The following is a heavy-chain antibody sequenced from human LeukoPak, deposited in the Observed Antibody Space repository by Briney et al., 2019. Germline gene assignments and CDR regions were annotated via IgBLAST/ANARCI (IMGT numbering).Heavy chain of an antibody. J-gene: IGHJ4*02. Sequence: PSETLSLTCTVSGGSISNYYWSWIRQSAGKGLEWIGRIYTSGTTHYNPSLKSRVTMSVDTSKNQFSLNLSSVTAADTAVYYRARFSSIAAAFDYWGLGTLVTVSS. V-gene: IGHV4-4*07. D-gene: IGHD6-13*01. CDR2: IYTSGTT. CDR1: GGSISNYY. CDR3: ARFSSIAAAFDY.